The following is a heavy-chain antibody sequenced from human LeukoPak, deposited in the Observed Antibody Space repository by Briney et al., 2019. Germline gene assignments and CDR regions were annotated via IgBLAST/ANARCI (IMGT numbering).Heavy chain of an antibody. CDR1: GYTFTSYD. Sequence: ASVKVSCKASGYTFTSYDINWVRQATGQGLEWMGWMNPNSGNTSYAQKFQGRVTMTRNTSISTAYMELSSLRSEDTAVYYCARPYPPHYDFWSGYYRYYYYYMDVWGKGTTVTVSS. D-gene: IGHD3-3*01. CDR2: MNPNSGNT. J-gene: IGHJ6*03. V-gene: IGHV1-8*01. CDR3: ARPYPPHYDFWSGYYRYYYYYMDV.